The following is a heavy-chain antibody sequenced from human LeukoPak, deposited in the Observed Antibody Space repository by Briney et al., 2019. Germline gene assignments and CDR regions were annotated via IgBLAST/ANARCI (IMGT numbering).Heavy chain of an antibody. CDR2: IYYSGST. D-gene: IGHD3-9*01. V-gene: IGHV4-59*01. J-gene: IGHJ3*02. Sequence: SSETLSLTCTVSGASISSYYWSWIQQPPGKGLEWIGYIYYSGSTNFNPSLKSRVTISLDTSKNQFSLKLSSVTAADTAVYYCAKGTYYDTLTGDDAFDIWGQGTMVTVSS. CDR1: GASISSYY. CDR3: AKGTYYDTLTGDDAFDI.